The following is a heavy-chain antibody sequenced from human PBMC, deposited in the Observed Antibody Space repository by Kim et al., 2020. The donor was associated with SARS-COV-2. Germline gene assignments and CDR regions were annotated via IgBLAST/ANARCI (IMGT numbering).Heavy chain of an antibody. J-gene: IGHJ2*01. CDR2: INENSAAI. D-gene: IGHD3-3*01. Sequence: GGSLRLSCAAAGFKFDNYAMHWVRQVPGKGLEWVSGINENSAAIGYADSAKGRFTISRDNARKSLYLQMNSLRTEDTALYYCVKDIGVGVDWYFDLWGRGTLVTVSS. CDR3: VKDIGVGVDWYFDL. V-gene: IGHV3-9*01. CDR1: GFKFDNYA.